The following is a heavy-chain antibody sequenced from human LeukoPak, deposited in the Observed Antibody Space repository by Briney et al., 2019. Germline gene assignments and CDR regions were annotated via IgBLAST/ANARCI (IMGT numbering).Heavy chain of an antibody. CDR2: IYHSGST. D-gene: IGHD3-22*01. J-gene: IGHJ4*02. V-gene: IGHV4-4*02. CDR3: ARGNYYDSSGYLLDY. CDR1: GGSISSSNW. Sequence: SETLSLTCAVSGGSISSSNWWGWARQPPGKGLEWIGEIYHSGSTNYNPSLKSRFTISGDMSKNQFSVKLSSVNAADTAVYYCARGNYYDSSGYLLDYWGKETLVTVSS.